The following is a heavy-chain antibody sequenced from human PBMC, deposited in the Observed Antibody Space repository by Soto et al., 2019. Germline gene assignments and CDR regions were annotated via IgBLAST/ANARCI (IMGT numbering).Heavy chain of an antibody. D-gene: IGHD2-2*01. V-gene: IGHV1-69*06. Sequence: QVQLVQSGAEVRKPGSSVKVSCNASGFTFIRYAFSWERLAPGQGLEWMGGIIPISSTASYPQKFQDRVTITADKATGTVYMEVSSLRPEATAVYYCARSQDIVVVPAALHPYNWFDPWGQGSLVTVSS. J-gene: IGHJ5*02. CDR3: ARSQDIVVVPAALHPYNWFDP. CDR2: IIPISSTA. CDR1: GFTFIRYA.